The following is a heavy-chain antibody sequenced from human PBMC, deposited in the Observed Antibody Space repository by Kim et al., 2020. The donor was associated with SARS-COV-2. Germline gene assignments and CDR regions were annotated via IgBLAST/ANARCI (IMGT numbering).Heavy chain of an antibody. Sequence: GGSLRLSCAASGFTFSSYAMNWVRLAPGKGLEWVSAISGSGGSTYYVDSVKGRFNISRDNSKNTLYLQMNSLRAEDTGVYYCAKIFGAVSYYFDYWGQGTLVTVSS. V-gene: IGHV3-23*01. CDR1: GFTFSSYA. CDR3: AKIFGAVSYYFDY. CDR2: ISGSGGST. J-gene: IGHJ4*02. D-gene: IGHD3-3*01.